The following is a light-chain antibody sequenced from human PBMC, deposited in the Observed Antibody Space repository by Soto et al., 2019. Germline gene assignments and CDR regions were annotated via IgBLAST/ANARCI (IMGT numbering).Light chain of an antibody. Sequence: EIVMTQSPATLSVSPGERATLSCRASQSVSSNLAWYQQKPGQAPRLLIYGASTRATGIPARFSGSGSGTEFTLTISSLQPEDSAVYYCQQHNQWPITFGQGTRLEIK. CDR3: QQHNQWPIT. CDR1: QSVSSN. V-gene: IGKV3-15*01. J-gene: IGKJ5*01. CDR2: GAS.